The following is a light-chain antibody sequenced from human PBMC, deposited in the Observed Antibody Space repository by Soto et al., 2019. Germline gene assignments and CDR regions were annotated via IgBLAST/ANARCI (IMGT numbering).Light chain of an antibody. CDR2: DAS. V-gene: IGKV1-33*01. Sequence: DIQMTQSPSSLSASVGDRVTITCQASQDISNYLNWYQQKPGKAPKLLIYDASNLETGVPSRFSGSGSGTDFIFTISSLQPEDIETYYCQQYDNLPITFGQATRLEIK. CDR1: QDISNY. CDR3: QQYDNLPIT. J-gene: IGKJ5*01.